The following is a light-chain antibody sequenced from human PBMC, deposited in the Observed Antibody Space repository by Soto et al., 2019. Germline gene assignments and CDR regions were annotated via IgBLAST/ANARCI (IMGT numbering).Light chain of an antibody. CDR2: WAA. CDR3: QQYYSTPYT. Sequence: DIVMTQSPDSLAVSLGERATINCKSSQSVLYSSNNKNYLGWYQQKQGQPPKLLIYWAATRGSGVPDRFSASESGTDFTITISSLQAEDVAVYYCQQYYSTPYTFGQGTKLEIK. J-gene: IGKJ2*01. V-gene: IGKV4-1*01. CDR1: QSVLYSSNNKNY.